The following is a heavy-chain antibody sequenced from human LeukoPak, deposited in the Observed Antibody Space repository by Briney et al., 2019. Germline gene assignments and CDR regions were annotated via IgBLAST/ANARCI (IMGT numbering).Heavy chain of an antibody. V-gene: IGHV4-59*01. CDR3: ARGSHSYGWYYFDY. CDR1: GGSISSFY. CDR2: IYYSGST. J-gene: IGHJ4*02. D-gene: IGHD5-18*01. Sequence: SETLSLTCAVSGGSISSFYWSWIRQPPGKGLEWIGYIYYSGSTNYNPSLKSRITISVDTSKNQSSLKLSSVTAADTAVYYCARGSHSYGWYYFDYWGQGTLVTVSS.